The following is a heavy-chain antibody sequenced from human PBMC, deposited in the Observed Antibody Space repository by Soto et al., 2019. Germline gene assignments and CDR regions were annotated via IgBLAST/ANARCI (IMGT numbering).Heavy chain of an antibody. CDR1: GGYISSYY. J-gene: IGHJ6*02. CDR3: ARDRLVRGDIPNDYYYGMDV. V-gene: IGHV4-59*01. Sequence: SETLSLTCTVSGGYISSYYWSWIRQSPGKGLEWIGYIHYSGSTNYNPSLKSRVTISVDTSKSQFSLKLSSVTAADTAVYYCARDRLVRGDIPNDYYYGMDVWGQGTTVTVSS. CDR2: IHYSGST. D-gene: IGHD3-10*01.